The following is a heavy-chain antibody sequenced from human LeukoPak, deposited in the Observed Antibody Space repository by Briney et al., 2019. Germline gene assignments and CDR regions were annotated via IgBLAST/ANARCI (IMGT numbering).Heavy chain of an antibody. V-gene: IGHV3-66*01. CDR1: GFGVSVNY. CDR3: ARDDYGGNSLLDY. Sequence: GGSLRLSCAASGFGVSVNYMSWVRQAPGKGLEWVSVLYASGITKYADSVKGRFTISRDTSDNTLNLQMNDLGAEDSAVYYCARDDYGGNSLLDYWGQGTLVTVSS. J-gene: IGHJ4*02. CDR2: LYASGIT. D-gene: IGHD4-23*01.